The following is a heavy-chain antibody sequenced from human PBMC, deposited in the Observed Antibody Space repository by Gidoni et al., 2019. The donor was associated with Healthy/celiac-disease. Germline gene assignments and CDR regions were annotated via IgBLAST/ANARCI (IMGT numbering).Heavy chain of an antibody. Sequence: QVQLQESGPGLVKPSQTLSLTCTVSGGSISSGDYYWSWIRQPPGKGLEWIGYIYYSGSTYYNPSLKSRVTISVDTSKNQFSLKLSSVTAADTAVYYCARESIGGPRECYGSGSYDCGTNWFDPWGQGTLVTVSS. CDR2: IYYSGST. V-gene: IGHV4-30-4*01. J-gene: IGHJ5*02. CDR3: ARESIGGPRECYGSGSYDCGTNWFDP. CDR1: GGSISSGDYY. D-gene: IGHD3-10*01.